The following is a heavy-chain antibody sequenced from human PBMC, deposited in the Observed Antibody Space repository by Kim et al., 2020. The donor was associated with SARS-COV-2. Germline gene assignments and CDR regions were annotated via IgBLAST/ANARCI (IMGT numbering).Heavy chain of an antibody. J-gene: IGHJ6*02. CDR2: ISGNNGDT. V-gene: IGHV1-18*01. D-gene: IGHD4-17*01. CDR3: TRDYGGYGLDV. CDR1: GYIFDNFA. Sequence: ASVKVSCKTSGYIFDNFAIRWVRQAPGRGLEWMGGISGNNGDTESAQKFQGRVTMTTDTSTNTADMELRSLGSDDSAVYYCTRDYGGYGLDVWGQGTTVIVSS.